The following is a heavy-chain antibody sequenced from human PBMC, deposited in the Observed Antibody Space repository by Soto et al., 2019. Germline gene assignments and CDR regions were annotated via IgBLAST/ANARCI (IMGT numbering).Heavy chain of an antibody. CDR3: ARGRTATYGH. D-gene: IGHD5-12*01. CDR2: IYYSGST. Sequence: QVQLQESGPGLVKPSQTLSLTCTVSGDSISSGGYWSWIRQHPGEGLERIGYIYYSGSTYYNPSLKSRVTISVDTSKNQFSLRLSSATAVDTSVYYCARGRTATYGHWGEGTLVTVSS. V-gene: IGHV4-31*03. J-gene: IGHJ4*02. CDR1: GDSISSGGY.